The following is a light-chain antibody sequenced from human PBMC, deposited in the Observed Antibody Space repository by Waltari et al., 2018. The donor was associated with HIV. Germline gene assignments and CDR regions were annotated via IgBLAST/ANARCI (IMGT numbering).Light chain of an antibody. CDR1: WFNIRAGFD. CDR3: QSYDMSQSGSLG. J-gene: IGLJ2*01. CDR2: DNN. V-gene: IGLV1-40*01. Sequence: QSVLTQPPPVPGTPAERLVIACTAPWFNIRAGFDVLCCQQIPGNAPKRVIYDNNIRPSGVPGRFSGSKSGTSASLSITVLQSEDEADYYGQSYDMSQSGSLGFGGGTKLTVL.